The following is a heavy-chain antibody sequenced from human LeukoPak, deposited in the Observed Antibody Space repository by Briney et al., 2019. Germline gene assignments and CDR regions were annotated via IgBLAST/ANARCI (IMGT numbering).Heavy chain of an antibody. J-gene: IGHJ4*02. Sequence: GGSLRLSCAASGFTVSSNYMSWVRQAPGKGLEWVSVIYSGGSTYYADSVKGRFTISRDNSKNTLYLQMNSLRAEDTAVYYCASAAPFLRYFDWLSEFHYWGQGTLVTVSS. CDR2: IYSGGST. V-gene: IGHV3-66*01. CDR1: GFTVSSNY. CDR3: ASAAPFLRYFDWLSEFHY. D-gene: IGHD3-9*01.